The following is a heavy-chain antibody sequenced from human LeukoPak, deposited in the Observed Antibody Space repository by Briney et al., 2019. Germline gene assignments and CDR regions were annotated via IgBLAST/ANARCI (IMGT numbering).Heavy chain of an antibody. CDR1: GGSISSSSYY. Sequence: SETLSLTCTVSGGSISSSSYYWGWIRQPPGKGLEWIGSIYYSGSTYYNPSLKSRVTISVDTSKNQFSLKLSSVTAADTAVYYCASLVVSVSAFDIWGQGTMVIVSS. D-gene: IGHD2-21*01. CDR2: IYYSGST. V-gene: IGHV4-39*01. CDR3: ASLVVSVSAFDI. J-gene: IGHJ3*02.